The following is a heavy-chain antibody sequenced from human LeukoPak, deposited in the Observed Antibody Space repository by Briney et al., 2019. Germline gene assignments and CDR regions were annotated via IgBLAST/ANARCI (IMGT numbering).Heavy chain of an antibody. D-gene: IGHD6-19*01. Sequence: SETLSLTCAVYGGSFSGYYWSWIRQPPGKGLEWIGEINHSGSTNYNPSLKSRVTISVDTSKNQFSLQLNSVTPEDTAVYYCARVNSLSSSGWYDYWGQGTLVTVSS. V-gene: IGHV4-34*01. CDR1: GGSFSGYY. J-gene: IGHJ4*02. CDR3: ARVNSLSSSGWYDY. CDR2: INHSGST.